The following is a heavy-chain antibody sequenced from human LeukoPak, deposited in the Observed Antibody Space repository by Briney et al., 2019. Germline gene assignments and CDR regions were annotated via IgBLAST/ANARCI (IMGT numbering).Heavy chain of an antibody. Sequence: GGSLRLSCAASGFTFSSYSMNWVRQAPGKGLEWVSYISSSSSTIYYADSVKGRFTISRDNAKNSPYLQMNSLRAEDTAVYYCARVATYDFWSGYHFNYYYYYYMDVWGKGTTVTVSS. V-gene: IGHV3-48*01. D-gene: IGHD3-3*01. CDR3: ARVATYDFWSGYHFNYYYYYYMDV. CDR1: GFTFSSYS. J-gene: IGHJ6*03. CDR2: ISSSSSTI.